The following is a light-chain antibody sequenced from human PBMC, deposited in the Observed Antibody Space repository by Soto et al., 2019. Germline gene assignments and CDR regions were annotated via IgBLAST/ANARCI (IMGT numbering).Light chain of an antibody. CDR2: GAS. J-gene: IGKJ4*01. CDR3: QQYSAWPLT. CDR1: QSIRNN. V-gene: IGKV3-15*01. Sequence: EIVMTQSPAILSVSPGDGATLFCRASQSIRNNFLARYQHKPGQAPRLLIHGASTRATGVPARFSGSASETEFTLTISSLQSEDFAVYYCQQYSAWPLTFGGGTKVEI.